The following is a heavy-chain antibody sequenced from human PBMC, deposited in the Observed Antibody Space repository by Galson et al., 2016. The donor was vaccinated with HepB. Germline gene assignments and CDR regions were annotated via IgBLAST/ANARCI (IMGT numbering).Heavy chain of an antibody. J-gene: IGHJ4*02. D-gene: IGHD3-9*01. CDR2: ITSSSSVT. CDR1: GFTFSIYS. V-gene: IGHV3-48*02. CDR3: ANDWYGYMAY. Sequence: LRLSCADSGFTFSIYSMNWVRQAPGKGLEWISNITSSSSVTYYADSVKGRFTISRNNAKESLYLQMNSLRDEDTAVYYCANDWYGYMAYWGQGTLVTVSS.